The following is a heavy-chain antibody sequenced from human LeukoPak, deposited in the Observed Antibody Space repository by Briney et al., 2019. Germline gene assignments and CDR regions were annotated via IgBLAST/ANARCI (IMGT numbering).Heavy chain of an antibody. V-gene: IGHV3-30*02. J-gene: IGHJ5*02. Sequence: TGGSLRLSCAASGFTFSIYGKHWVRQAPGKGLEWVSFIRFDGTFDGTNKYYADSVKGRFITSRDNSKNTLYLQMNSLRAEDTAVYYCAKGSGEFQRGNYFDPLGQGTLVTVSS. CDR2: IRFDGTFDGTNK. CDR3: AKGSGEFQRGNYFDP. CDR1: GFTFSIYG. D-gene: IGHD3-16*01.